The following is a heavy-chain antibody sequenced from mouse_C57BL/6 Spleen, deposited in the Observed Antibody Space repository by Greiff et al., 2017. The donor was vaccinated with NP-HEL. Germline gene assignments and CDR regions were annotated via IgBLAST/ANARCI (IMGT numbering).Heavy chain of an antibody. CDR2: IYPGDGDT. J-gene: IGHJ2*01. CDR1: GYAFSSSW. Sequence: QVQLQQSGPELVKPGASEKISCKASGYAFSSSWMNWVKQRPGKGLEWIGRIYPGDGDTNYNGKFKGKATLTADKSSSTAYMQLSSLTSEDSAVYFCAREAPRPNYFDYWGQGTTLTVSS. V-gene: IGHV1-82*01. CDR3: AREAPRPNYFDY.